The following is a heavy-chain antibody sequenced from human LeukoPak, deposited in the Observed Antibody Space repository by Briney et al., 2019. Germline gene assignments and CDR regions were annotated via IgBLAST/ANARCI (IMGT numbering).Heavy chain of an antibody. J-gene: IGHJ4*02. CDR1: GYTFTGFH. CDR2: INPKSSRT. CDR3: ARNGGTSGPDLDC. V-gene: IGHV1-2*02. D-gene: IGHD3-3*01. Sequence: ASVKVSCTASGYTFTGFHMHWVRQAPGQGLEWMGWINPKSSRTNYAQKFQGRVTMTRDTSISTAYMELTSLRSDDTAIYYCARNGGTSGPDLDCWGQGTLVTVSS.